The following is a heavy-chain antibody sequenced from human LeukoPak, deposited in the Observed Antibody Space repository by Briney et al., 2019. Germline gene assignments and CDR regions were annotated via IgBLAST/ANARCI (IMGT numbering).Heavy chain of an antibody. D-gene: IGHD3-22*01. CDR1: GFTFSRFG. Sequence: GRSLRLPCATSGFTFSRFGMNWVRQVPGKGLEWVAVIWYDGSQTKYADSVKGRFTVSRDNSKNTLYLEMKSLRAEDTAVYFCARDGGGDASGYYFSDYFDHWGQGTLVTVSS. V-gene: IGHV3-33*01. CDR3: ARDGGGDASGYYFSDYFDH. CDR2: IWYDGSQT. J-gene: IGHJ4*02.